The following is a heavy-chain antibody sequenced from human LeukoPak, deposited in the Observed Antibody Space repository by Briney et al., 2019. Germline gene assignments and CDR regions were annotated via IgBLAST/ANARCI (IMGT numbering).Heavy chain of an antibody. D-gene: IGHD1-26*01. CDR1: GYTFTSYY. CDR2: INPSGGST. Sequence: ASVKVSCKASGYTFTSYYMHWVRQAPGQGLEWMGIINPSGGSTSYAQKFQGRVTMTGDTSTSTVYMELSSLRSEDTAVYYCARDDGWELLNSYAFDIWGQGTMVTVSS. J-gene: IGHJ3*02. V-gene: IGHV1-46*01. CDR3: ARDDGWELLNSYAFDI.